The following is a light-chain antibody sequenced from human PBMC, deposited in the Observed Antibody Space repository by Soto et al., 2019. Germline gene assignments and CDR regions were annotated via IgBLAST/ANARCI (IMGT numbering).Light chain of an antibody. CDR1: QSISSW. V-gene: IGKV1-5*01. J-gene: IGKJ1*01. CDR2: DAY. Sequence: DIHITQSPSTLSASVGDRVTISCRASQSISSWLAWYQQKPGKDTKLMIYDAYSLESGVPSRFSGSGSGTEFTLTIRSLQPDDFATYYCQHFNSYPWTFGQGTKVDIK. CDR3: QHFNSYPWT.